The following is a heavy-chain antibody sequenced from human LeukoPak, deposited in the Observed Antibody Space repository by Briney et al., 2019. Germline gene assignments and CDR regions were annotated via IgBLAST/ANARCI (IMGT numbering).Heavy chain of an antibody. D-gene: IGHD3-3*01. CDR3: ARGTSFDFWSGYYYFDY. CDR2: FDPEDGET. V-gene: IGHV1-24*01. J-gene: IGHJ4*02. Sequence: ASVKVSCKVSGYTLTELSMHWVRQAPGKGLEWMGGFDPEDGETIYAQKLQGRVTMTTDTSTSTAYMELRSLRSDDTAVYYCARGTSFDFWSGYYYFDYWGQGTLVTVSS. CDR1: GYTLTELS.